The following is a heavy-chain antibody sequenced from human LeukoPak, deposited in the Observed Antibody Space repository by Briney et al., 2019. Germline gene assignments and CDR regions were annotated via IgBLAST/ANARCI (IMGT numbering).Heavy chain of an antibody. CDR1: GGSISSYY. D-gene: IGHD6-13*01. V-gene: IGHV4-59*01. J-gene: IGHJ4*02. CDR2: IYSTGST. Sequence: SETLSLTCSVSGGSISSYYWSWIRQPPGKGLEWIGYIYSTGSTNYNPSLKSRVTISVDTSKNQFSLKLSSVTAADTAVYYCARAPRWYYFDYWGQGTLVTVSS. CDR3: ARAPRWYYFDY.